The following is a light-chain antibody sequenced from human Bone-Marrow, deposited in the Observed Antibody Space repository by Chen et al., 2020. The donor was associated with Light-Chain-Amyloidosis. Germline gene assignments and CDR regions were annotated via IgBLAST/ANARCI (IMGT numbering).Light chain of an antibody. CDR3: MQALQTPLT. J-gene: IGKJ3*01. CDR1: QSLLQSKGNNY. V-gene: IGKV2-28*01. Sequence: EIVMTQSPLSLPVTPGELASISSRSSQSLLQSKGNNYLDWYLQKPGQSAHLLIYLGPLRASGVPDKFSGNGSCKDFTLKISIVEAEDVGIYDCMQALQTPLTFGPGTKVDLK. CDR2: LGP.